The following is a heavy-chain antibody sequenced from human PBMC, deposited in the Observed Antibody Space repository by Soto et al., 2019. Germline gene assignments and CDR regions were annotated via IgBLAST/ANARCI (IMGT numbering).Heavy chain of an antibody. CDR3: ARRYDPYYFHY. D-gene: IGHD1-1*01. CDR2: VYGSDDK. CDR1: GFSLTTNTVA. V-gene: IGHV2-5*01. J-gene: IGHJ4*02. Sequence: QITLKESGPTLVKPTQTLTLTCTFSGFSLTTNTVAVGWIRQPPGKALEWLAIVYGSDDKFYSPSLKSRLTITKDTSTNQVVLTMTYMEPVDTATYYCARRYDPYYFHYWGQGTLVTVSS.